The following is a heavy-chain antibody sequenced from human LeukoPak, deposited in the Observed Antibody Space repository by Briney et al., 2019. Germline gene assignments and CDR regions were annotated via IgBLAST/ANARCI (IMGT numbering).Heavy chain of an antibody. CDR1: GGTFSSYA. D-gene: IGHD2-15*01. V-gene: IGHV1-69*04. Sequence: SVKVSCKASGGTFSSYAISWVRQAPGQGLEWMGRIIPILGIANYAQKFQGRVTITADKSTSTAYMELSSLRSDDTAVYYCTRHSDKYCSGAGCYVNNFYGLDVWGQGTTVIVSS. J-gene: IGHJ6*02. CDR3: TRHSDKYCSGAGCYVNNFYGLDV. CDR2: IIPILGIA.